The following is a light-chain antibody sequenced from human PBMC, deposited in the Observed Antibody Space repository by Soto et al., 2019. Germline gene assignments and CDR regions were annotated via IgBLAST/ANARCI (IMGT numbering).Light chain of an antibody. J-gene: IGLJ1*01. CDR3: ASSTSGSTYV. Sequence: QSVLTQPASVSGSPGQSITISCTVTSSDVGGYKYVSWYQQHPDKAPNILIYEVSNRPSGVSNRFSGSKSGNTASLTISGLQAEDEADYYCASSTSGSTYVLGSGTKLTVL. CDR2: EVS. V-gene: IGLV2-14*01. CDR1: SSDVGGYKY.